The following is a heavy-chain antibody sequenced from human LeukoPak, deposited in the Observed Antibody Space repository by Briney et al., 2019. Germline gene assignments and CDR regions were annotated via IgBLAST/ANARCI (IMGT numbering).Heavy chain of an antibody. CDR1: GFTFKNKV. J-gene: IGHJ3*02. Sequence: GGSLRLSCVASGFTFKNKVISWVRQAPGKGLEWVSVIGGYSGNTYYADSVKGRFTISRDNSKNTLYLQMNSLRAEDTAVYYCARDGGVVIADIWGQGTMVTVSS. D-gene: IGHD3-3*01. CDR2: IGGYSGNT. V-gene: IGHV3-23*01. CDR3: ARDGGVVIADI.